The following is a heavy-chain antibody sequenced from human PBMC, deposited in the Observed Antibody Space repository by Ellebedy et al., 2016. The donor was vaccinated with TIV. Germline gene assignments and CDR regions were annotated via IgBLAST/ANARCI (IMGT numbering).Heavy chain of an antibody. J-gene: IGHJ3*01. CDR1: GFSFSTSA. D-gene: IGHD3-9*01. Sequence: GGSLRLXXATSGFSFSTSAMHWVRQAPGKGLQWVAGLSYDGSNEYYGDSVKGRFTISRDISKNTLYLHMNSLRPDDTAVYYCARDGVLTGAFDLWGQGTMLTVSS. CDR3: ARDGVLTGAFDL. V-gene: IGHV3-30-3*01. CDR2: LSYDGSNE.